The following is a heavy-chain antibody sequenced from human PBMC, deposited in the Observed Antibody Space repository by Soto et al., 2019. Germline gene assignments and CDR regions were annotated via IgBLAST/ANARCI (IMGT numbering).Heavy chain of an antibody. D-gene: IGHD1-1*01. V-gene: IGHV4-59*01. CDR1: GGSISSYY. CDR2: IYYSGST. Sequence: SETLSLTCTVSGGSISSYYWSWIRQPPGKGLEWIGYIYYSGSTNYNPSLKSRVTISVDTSKNQFSLKLSSVTAADTAVYYCARSTLGWFDPWGQGTLVTVSS. CDR3: ARSTLGWFDP. J-gene: IGHJ5*02.